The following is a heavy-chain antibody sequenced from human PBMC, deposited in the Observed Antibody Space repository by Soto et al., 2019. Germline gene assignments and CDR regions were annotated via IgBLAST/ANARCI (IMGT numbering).Heavy chain of an antibody. CDR1: GGSISSYY. CDR3: ARLTDYDSTGYFDS. V-gene: IGHV4-59*01. D-gene: IGHD3-9*01. CDR2: IYYSGYT. J-gene: IGHJ4*02. Sequence: SETLSLTCTVSGGSISSYYWTWIRQPPGRGLEWIGYIYYSGYTYYNPSLKSRVTRSVDTSMNRLSLKLSSVTAADTAADYCARLTDYDSTGYFDSCGQGTRGTVS.